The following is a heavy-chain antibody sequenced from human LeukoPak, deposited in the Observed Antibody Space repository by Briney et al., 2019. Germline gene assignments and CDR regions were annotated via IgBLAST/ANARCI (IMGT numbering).Heavy chain of an antibody. CDR1: GYTFTSYG. CDR2: ISAYNGNT. CDR3: ARDTPNYDSSGYRSDAFDI. J-gene: IGHJ3*02. Sequence: ASVKVSCKASGYTFTSYGISWVRQAPGQGLEWMGWISAYNGNTNYAQKLQGRVTMTTDTSTGTAYMELRSLRSDDTAVYYCARDTPNYDSSGYRSDAFDIWGQGTMVTVSS. D-gene: IGHD3-22*01. V-gene: IGHV1-18*01.